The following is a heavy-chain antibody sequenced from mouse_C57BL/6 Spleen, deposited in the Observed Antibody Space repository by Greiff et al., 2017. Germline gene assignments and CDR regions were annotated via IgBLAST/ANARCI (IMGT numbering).Heavy chain of an antibody. CDR2: INPNNGGT. J-gene: IGHJ2*01. CDR1: GYTFTDYN. CDR3: ASYGISYHYFDY. D-gene: IGHD1-1*01. V-gene: IGHV1-22*01. Sequence: VQLQQSGPELVKPGASVKMSCKASGYTFTDYNMHWVKQSHGKSLEWIGYINPNNGGTSSNQKFKGKATLTVNKSSSTAYMELRSLTSEDSAVYYCASYGISYHYFDYWGQGTTLTVSS.